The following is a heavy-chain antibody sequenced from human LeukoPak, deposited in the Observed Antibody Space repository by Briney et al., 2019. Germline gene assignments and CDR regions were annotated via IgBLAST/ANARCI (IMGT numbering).Heavy chain of an antibody. CDR3: ARDRRYSYGTDAFDI. Sequence: ASVKVSCKASSYSFTNYGITWVRQAPGQGLEWMGWISAYNGNTNYAQKFQGRVTMTTDTSTSTAYMELRSLRSDDTAVYYCARDRRYSYGTDAFDIWGQGTMVTVSS. CDR1: SYSFTNYG. J-gene: IGHJ3*02. V-gene: IGHV1-18*01. CDR2: ISAYNGNT. D-gene: IGHD5-18*01.